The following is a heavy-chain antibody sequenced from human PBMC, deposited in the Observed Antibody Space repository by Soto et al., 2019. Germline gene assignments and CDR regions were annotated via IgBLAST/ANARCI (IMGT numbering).Heavy chain of an antibody. D-gene: IGHD3-22*01. Sequence: ASVKVSCKASGYTFTGYYVHWVRQAPGQGLEWMGWINPNSGGTNYAQKFQGWVTMTRDTSISTAYMELSRLRSDDTTVYYCAVYDSSGPGAFDIWGQGTMVTVSS. CDR3: AVYDSSGPGAFDI. J-gene: IGHJ3*02. CDR2: INPNSGGT. CDR1: GYTFTGYY. V-gene: IGHV1-2*04.